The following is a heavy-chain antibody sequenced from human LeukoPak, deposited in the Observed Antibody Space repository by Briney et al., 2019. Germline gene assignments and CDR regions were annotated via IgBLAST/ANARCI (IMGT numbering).Heavy chain of an antibody. D-gene: IGHD5-24*01. CDR3: ARALARDVYNINWFDP. V-gene: IGHV1-18*04. CDR1: GYTFTAYY. CDR2: IIPIFDTA. J-gene: IGHJ5*02. Sequence: ASVRVSSKPSGYTFTAYYMHWVRQAPGQGVEGLGGIIPIFDTANYAQHLQGTVTITTHTSTSTAYMELTSLRSDDTAVYYCARALARDVYNINWFDPWGQGTLVTVSS.